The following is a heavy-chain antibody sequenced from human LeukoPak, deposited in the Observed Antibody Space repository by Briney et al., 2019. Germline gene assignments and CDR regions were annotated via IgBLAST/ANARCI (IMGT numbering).Heavy chain of an antibody. CDR1: GFTFSSYS. CDR2: ISSSSSYI. V-gene: IGHV3-21*01. Sequence: GGSLRLSCAASGFTFSSYSMNWVRPAPGKGLEWVSSISSSSSYIYYADSVKGRLTISRDNAKNSLYLQMNSLRAEDTAVYYCARWGSAAVVDYWGQGTLVTVSS. J-gene: IGHJ4*02. D-gene: IGHD6-13*01. CDR3: ARWGSAAVVDY.